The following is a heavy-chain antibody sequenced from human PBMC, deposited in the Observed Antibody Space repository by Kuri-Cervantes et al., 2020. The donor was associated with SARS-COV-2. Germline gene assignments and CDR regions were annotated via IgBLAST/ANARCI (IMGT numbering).Heavy chain of an antibody. D-gene: IGHD6-13*01. CDR1: GGSISSYY. J-gene: IGHJ4*02. Sequence: LSCTVSGGSISSYYWSWIRQPAGKGLEWIGRIYTSGRTNYNPSLKSRVTMSVDTSKNQFSLKLSSVTAADTAVYYCARGAEGSPFDYWGQGTLVTVSS. CDR3: ARGAEGSPFDY. V-gene: IGHV4-4*07. CDR2: IYTSGRT.